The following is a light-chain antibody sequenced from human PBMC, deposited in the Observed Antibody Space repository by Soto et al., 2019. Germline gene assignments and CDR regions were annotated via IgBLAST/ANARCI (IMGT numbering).Light chain of an antibody. CDR3: QQYGSSPRVT. J-gene: IGKJ4*01. CDR2: GAS. V-gene: IGKV3-20*01. CDR1: QSVSSSY. Sequence: EIVLTQSPGTLSLSPGERATLSCRASQSVSSSYLAWYRQKPGQAPRLLIYGASSRATGIPDRFSGSGSGTAFTLTISRLEPEYFAVYYCQQYGSSPRVTFGGGTKVEIK.